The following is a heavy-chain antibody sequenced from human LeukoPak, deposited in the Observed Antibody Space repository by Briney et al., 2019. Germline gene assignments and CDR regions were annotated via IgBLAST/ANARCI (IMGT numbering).Heavy chain of an antibody. V-gene: IGHV3-23*01. CDR3: AKDGYSGSLYDY. CDR2: ISASGGRT. J-gene: IGHJ4*02. D-gene: IGHD1-26*01. Sequence: PGGSLRLSCAASGFTVSNTYMSWVRQAPGKGLEWVSTISASGGRTYYADSVKGRFTISRDDSKNTLYLQMNSLRAEDTAVYYCAKDGYSGSLYDYWGQGTLVTVSS. CDR1: GFTVSNTY.